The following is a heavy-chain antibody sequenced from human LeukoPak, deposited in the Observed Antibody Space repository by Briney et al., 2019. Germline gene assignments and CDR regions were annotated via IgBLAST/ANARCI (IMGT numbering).Heavy chain of an antibody. CDR1: GYTFSAYD. D-gene: IGHD2-2*01. J-gene: IGHJ5*02. V-gene: IGHV1-8*01. Sequence: GASVKVSCKASGYTFSAYDINWVRQATGHGLEWMGWMNPNSGNTGFAQKFQGRVTMTRDTSINTAYMELSNLRSEDTAVYYCARHQLLSSWFDPWGQGTLVTVSS. CDR3: ARHQLLSSWFDP. CDR2: MNPNSGNT.